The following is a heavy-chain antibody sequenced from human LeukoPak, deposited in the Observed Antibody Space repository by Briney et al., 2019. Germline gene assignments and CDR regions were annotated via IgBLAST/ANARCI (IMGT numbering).Heavy chain of an antibody. CDR2: IYSGGST. CDR3: AKSNYFDSGGYYFFDY. V-gene: IGHV3-53*01. J-gene: IGHJ4*02. CDR1: GFTVSSNY. Sequence: PGGSLRLSCAASGFTVSSNYMSWVRQAPGKGLEWVSAIYSGGSTYYADSVKGRFTISRDNSKNTLYLQMNSLRAEDTAVYYCAKSNYFDSGGYYFFDYWGQGTLVTVSS. D-gene: IGHD3-22*01.